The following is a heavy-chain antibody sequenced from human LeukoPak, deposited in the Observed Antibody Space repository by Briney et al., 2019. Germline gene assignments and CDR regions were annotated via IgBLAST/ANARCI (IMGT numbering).Heavy chain of an antibody. V-gene: IGHV3-73*01. CDR3: TRQDDYGDYAGYYYYMDV. Sequence: GGSLRLSCAASGSTFSGSAMHWVRQASGKGLEWVGRIGSKANSYATAYAASVKGRFTISRDDSKNTAYLQMNSLKTEDTAVYYCTRQDDYGDYAGYYYYMDVWGKGTTVTISS. CDR2: IGSKANSYAT. D-gene: IGHD4-17*01. CDR1: GSTFSGSA. J-gene: IGHJ6*03.